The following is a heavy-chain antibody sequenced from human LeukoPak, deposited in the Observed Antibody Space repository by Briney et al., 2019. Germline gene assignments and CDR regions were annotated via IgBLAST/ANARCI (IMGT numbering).Heavy chain of an antibody. CDR1: GFIFSNYW. Sequence: PGGSLRLSCATSGFIFSNYWMSWVRQTPGKGLEWVSSISTSGTYIYYAESLKGRFTISRDNANNSLHLQMDSLRDDDTAIYYCARGTPHLPTNYFDSWGQGTLVTVSS. J-gene: IGHJ4*02. CDR3: ARGTPHLPTNYFDS. CDR2: ISTSGTYI. V-gene: IGHV3-21*01. D-gene: IGHD1-1*01.